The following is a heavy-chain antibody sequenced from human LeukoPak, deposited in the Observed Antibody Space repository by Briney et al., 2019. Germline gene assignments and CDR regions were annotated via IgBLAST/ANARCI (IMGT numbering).Heavy chain of an antibody. D-gene: IGHD3-3*01. J-gene: IGHJ6*03. Sequence: GGSLRLSCAASGFTFSNFGMHWVRHVPGKGLVWVSHINNDGSRTSYADSVKGRFTVSRDNDKNTLYLQMNSLRAEDTAVYYCARPPYFDFWSGFYSDHYYYMEVWGKGTSVTVSS. CDR3: ARPPYFDFWSGFYSDHYYYMEV. CDR1: GFTFSNFG. CDR2: INNDGSRT. V-gene: IGHV3-74*01.